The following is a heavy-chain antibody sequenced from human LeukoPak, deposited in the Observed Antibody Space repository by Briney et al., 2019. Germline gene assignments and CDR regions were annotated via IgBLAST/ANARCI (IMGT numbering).Heavy chain of an antibody. CDR2: ISSSSSYI. D-gene: IGHD6-19*01. J-gene: IGHJ4*02. V-gene: IGHV3-21*01. CDR3: ARDFTQWLVDPELDY. Sequence: GGSLRLSCAASGFTFSSYSMNWVRQAPAKGLEWVSSISSSSSYIYYADSVKGRFTISRDNAKNSLYLQMNSLRAEDTAVYYCARDFTQWLVDPELDYWGQGTLVTVSS. CDR1: GFTFSSYS.